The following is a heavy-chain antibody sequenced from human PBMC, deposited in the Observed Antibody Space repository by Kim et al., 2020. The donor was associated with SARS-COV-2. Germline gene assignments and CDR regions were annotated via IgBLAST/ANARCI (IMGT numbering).Heavy chain of an antibody. V-gene: IGHV1-2*02. CDR1: GYTFTGYY. CDR2: INPNSGGT. CDR3: ARGGLYGGNSGGFDY. Sequence: ASVKVSCKASGYTFTGYYMHWVRQAPGQGLEWMGWINPNSGGTNYAQKFQGRVTMTRDTSISTAYMELSRLRSDDTAVYYCARGGLYGGNSGGFDYWGQGTLVTVSS. D-gene: IGHD4-17*01. J-gene: IGHJ4*02.